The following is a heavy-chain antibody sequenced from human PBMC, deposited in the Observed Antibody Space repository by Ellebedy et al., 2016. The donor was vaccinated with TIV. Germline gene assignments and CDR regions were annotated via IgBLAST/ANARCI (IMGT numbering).Heavy chain of an antibody. J-gene: IGHJ4*02. CDR1: GYTFTAYY. CDR3: ARDKGDY. CDR2: INPNSGGT. Sequence: AASVKVSCKTTGYTFTAYYIHWVRQAPRQGLEWVGWINPNSGGTNYAQKFQGRVTMTRDTSISTAYMELSRLTSDDTAVYYCARDKGDYWGQGTLVTVSS. V-gene: IGHV1-2*02.